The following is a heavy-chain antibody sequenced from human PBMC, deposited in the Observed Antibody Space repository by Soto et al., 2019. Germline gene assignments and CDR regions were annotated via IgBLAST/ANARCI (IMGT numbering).Heavy chain of an antibody. Sequence: QVPLVQSGAEVKKPGASVKVSCKASGYTFTSYDINWVRQATGQGLEWMGWMNPNSGNTGYAQKFQGRVTMTRNTSISTAYMELSSLRSEDTAVYYCARGSWWTTVTTYNYYGMDVWGQGTTVTVSS. CDR2: MNPNSGNT. CDR3: ARGSWWTTVTTYNYYGMDV. V-gene: IGHV1-8*01. D-gene: IGHD4-4*01. CDR1: GYTFTSYD. J-gene: IGHJ6*02.